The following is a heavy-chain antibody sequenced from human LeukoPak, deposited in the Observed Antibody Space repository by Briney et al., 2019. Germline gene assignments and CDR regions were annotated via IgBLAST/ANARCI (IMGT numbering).Heavy chain of an antibody. D-gene: IGHD1-26*01. V-gene: IGHV5-51*01. CDR1: GYSYSSYW. CDR2: IFPGDSDI. Sequence: GESLKISCKGSGYSYSSYWIAWVRQVPGKGLEWMGIIFPGDSDIRYSPSFQGQVTISADNSISTAYLQWSGLKASDTAMYYCARLSGSFDYWGQGTLVTVSS. CDR3: ARLSGSFDY. J-gene: IGHJ4*02.